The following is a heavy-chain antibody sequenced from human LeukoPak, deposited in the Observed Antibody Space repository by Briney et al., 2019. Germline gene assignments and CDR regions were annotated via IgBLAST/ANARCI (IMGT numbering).Heavy chain of an antibody. CDR2: MNPNSGNT. J-gene: IGHJ4*02. CDR3: VRVERITIFGVVSYFLDY. Sequence: ASVKVSCKASGYTFTSYDINWVRQATGQGLEWMGWMNPNSGNTGYAQKFQGRVTMTRNTSISTAYMELSSLRSEDTAVYYCVRVERITIFGVVSYFLDYWGQGTLVTVSS. D-gene: IGHD3-3*01. CDR1: GYTFTSYD. V-gene: IGHV1-8*01.